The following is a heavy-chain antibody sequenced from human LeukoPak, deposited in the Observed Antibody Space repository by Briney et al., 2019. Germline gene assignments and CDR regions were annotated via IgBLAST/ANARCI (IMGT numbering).Heavy chain of an antibody. CDR1: GITVSSNY. Sequence: GGSLRLSCAASGITVSSNYMIWVRQAPGKGLEWVSVIYTGGSTYYADSVKGRFTISRDNSKNTLFLQMNSLRGEDTAVYYCAREKAGGTFDYWGQGALVTVAS. D-gene: IGHD1-1*01. CDR3: AREKAGGTFDY. J-gene: IGHJ4*02. V-gene: IGHV3-66*02. CDR2: IYTGGST.